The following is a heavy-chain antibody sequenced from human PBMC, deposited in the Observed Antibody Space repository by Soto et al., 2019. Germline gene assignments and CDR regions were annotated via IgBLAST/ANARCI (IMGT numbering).Heavy chain of an antibody. CDR2: INHSGST. V-gene: IGHV4-34*01. CDR3: ARADRGVIIRD. Sequence: SETLSLTCAVSGGSISSGGYSWSWIRQPPGKGLEWIGEINHSGSTNYNPSLKSRVTISVDTSKNQFSLKLSSVTAADTAVYYCARADRGVIIRDWGQGTLVTVSS. J-gene: IGHJ4*02. D-gene: IGHD3-10*01. CDR1: GGSISSGGYS.